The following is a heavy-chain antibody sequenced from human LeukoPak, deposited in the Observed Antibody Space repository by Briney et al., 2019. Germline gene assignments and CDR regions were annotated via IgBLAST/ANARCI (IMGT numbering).Heavy chain of an antibody. D-gene: IGHD5-18*01. Sequence: GGSLRLSCAVSGFTFSDYTMTWVRQAPGKGLEWVSYISTSSTTIYYADSVKGRFTISRDNTKNALYLQMNSLRAEDTAVYYCARVPSGYTLGYGYYYYYMDVWGKGTTVTVSS. V-gene: IGHV3-48*04. J-gene: IGHJ6*03. CDR3: ARVPSGYTLGYGYYYYYMDV. CDR2: ISTSSTTI. CDR1: GFTFSDYT.